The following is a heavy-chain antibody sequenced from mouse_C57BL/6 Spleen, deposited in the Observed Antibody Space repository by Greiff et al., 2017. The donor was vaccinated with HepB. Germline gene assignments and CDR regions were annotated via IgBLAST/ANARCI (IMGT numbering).Heavy chain of an antibody. V-gene: IGHV1-18*01. Sequence: EVKLQESGPELVKPGASVKIPCKASGYTFTDYNMDWVKQSHGKSLEWIGDINPNNGGTIYNQKFKGKATLTVDKSSSTAYMELRSLTSEDTAVYYCARFSYYYGSDYFDYWGQGTTLTVSS. D-gene: IGHD1-1*01. CDR1: GYTFTDYN. CDR2: INPNNGGT. J-gene: IGHJ2*01. CDR3: ARFSYYYGSDYFDY.